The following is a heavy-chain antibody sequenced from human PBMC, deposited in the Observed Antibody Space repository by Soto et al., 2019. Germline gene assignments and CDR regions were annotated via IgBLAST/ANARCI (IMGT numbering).Heavy chain of an antibody. Sequence: LRLSCAASGFTFSSYGMHWVRQAPGKGLEWVATIWYDGSNKYYADSVKGRFTISRDNSKNTLYLQMSSLRAEDTAVYYCARDGRGYSYGFDYWGQGTLVTVSS. CDR2: IWYDGSNK. J-gene: IGHJ4*02. D-gene: IGHD5-18*01. CDR1: GFTFSSYG. V-gene: IGHV3-33*01. CDR3: ARDGRGYSYGFDY.